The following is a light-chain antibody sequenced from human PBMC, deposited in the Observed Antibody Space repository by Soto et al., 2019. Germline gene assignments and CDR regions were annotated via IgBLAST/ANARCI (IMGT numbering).Light chain of an antibody. V-gene: IGKV3-20*01. Sequence: EIVMTQSPATLSVAPGQRATLSCRASQSVSSNLAWYQQRPGQAPRLLIYGASNRATGIPDRFSGSGSGTDFTLTISRLEPEDFAVYFCHQYSGLPRTFGQGTKVDI. CDR3: HQYSGLPRT. CDR1: QSVSSN. CDR2: GAS. J-gene: IGKJ1*01.